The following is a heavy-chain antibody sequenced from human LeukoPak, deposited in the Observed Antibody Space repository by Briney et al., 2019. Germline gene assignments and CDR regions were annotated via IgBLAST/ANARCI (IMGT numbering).Heavy chain of an antibody. CDR2: ISYDGSNT. CDR3: AKALGYSGYSASDAFDI. J-gene: IGHJ3*02. V-gene: IGHV3-30*18. D-gene: IGHD5-12*01. CDR1: GFTFSSYG. Sequence: GGSLRLSCAASGFTFSSYGMHWVRQALGNGLEWVAVISYDGSNTYYADSVKGRFTISTDTSKNTLYLHMNSLRAEDTAVYYCAKALGYSGYSASDAFDIWGQGTMVTVSS.